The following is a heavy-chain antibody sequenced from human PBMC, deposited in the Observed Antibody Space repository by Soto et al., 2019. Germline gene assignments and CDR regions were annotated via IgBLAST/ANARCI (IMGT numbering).Heavy chain of an antibody. CDR1: GFTFSSYA. V-gene: IGHV3-21*01. CDR3: AREEAGNYYYGMDV. Sequence: EAQLLESGGGLVQPGGSLRLSCAASGFTFSSYAMSWVRQAPGKGLEWVSAISGSSSYIYYADSVKGQFTISRDNAKNSLYLQMNSLRAEDTAVYYCAREEAGNYYYGMDVWGQGTTVTVSS. CDR2: ISGSSSYI. J-gene: IGHJ6*02.